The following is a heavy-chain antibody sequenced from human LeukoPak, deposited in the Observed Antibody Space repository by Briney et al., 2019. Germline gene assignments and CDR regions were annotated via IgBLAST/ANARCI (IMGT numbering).Heavy chain of an antibody. CDR2: ISGSGGST. CDR1: GFTFSSYA. CDR3: AKDKGYYYGSEPFDY. D-gene: IGHD3-10*01. J-gene: IGHJ4*02. Sequence: PGGSLRLSCAASGFTFSSYAMRWVRQAPGKGLEWVSAISGSGGSTYYADSVKGRFTISRDNSKNTLYLQLNSLRAEDTAVYYCAKDKGYYYGSEPFDYWGQGTLVTVSS. V-gene: IGHV3-23*01.